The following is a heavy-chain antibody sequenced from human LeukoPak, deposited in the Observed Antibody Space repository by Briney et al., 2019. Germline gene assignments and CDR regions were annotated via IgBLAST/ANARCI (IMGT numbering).Heavy chain of an antibody. CDR1: GFTFDDYG. D-gene: IGHD2-2*01. J-gene: IGHJ6*03. Sequence: PGGSLRLSCAASGFTFDDYGMSWVRQAPGKGLEWVSGINWNGGSTVYADSVKGRFTISRDNAKNSLYLQMNSLRAEDTALYYCARDTLDIVVVPAAKYYYYYMDVWGKGTTVTVSS. CDR2: INWNGGST. CDR3: ARDTLDIVVVPAAKYYYYYMDV. V-gene: IGHV3-20*04.